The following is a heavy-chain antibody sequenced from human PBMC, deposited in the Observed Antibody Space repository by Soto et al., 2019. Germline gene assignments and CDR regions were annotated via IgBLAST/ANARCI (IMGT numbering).Heavy chain of an antibody. CDR3: ARIRGYWYGLDV. CDR2: ISGSGGNT. V-gene: IGHV3-23*01. J-gene: IGHJ6*02. Sequence: EVQLLESGGSLVQPGGSLRLSCAASGFTFSTFAMNWVRQAPGEGLEWVSSISGSGGNTQYADSVKGRVTISRDNSKNMLYLQVNSLRVEDTAVYYCARIRGYWYGLDVWGQGTTVTVSS. CDR1: GFTFSTFA.